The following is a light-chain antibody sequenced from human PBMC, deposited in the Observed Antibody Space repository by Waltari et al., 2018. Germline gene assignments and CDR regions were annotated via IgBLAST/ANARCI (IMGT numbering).Light chain of an antibody. J-gene: IGKJ1*01. CDR2: GAS. Sequence: EIVITQSPATLPVSPGERATLSCRASQSVSRNLAWYQQEPGQAPRLRIYGASTRATGIPARFSGSGSGTEFTLTISSLQSEDFAVYYCQQYNNWPPGTFGQGTKVEIK. CDR1: QSVSRN. CDR3: QQYNNWPPGT. V-gene: IGKV3-15*01.